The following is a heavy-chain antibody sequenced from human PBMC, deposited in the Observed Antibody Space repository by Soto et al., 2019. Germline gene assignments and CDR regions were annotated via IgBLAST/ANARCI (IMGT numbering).Heavy chain of an antibody. D-gene: IGHD6-19*01. J-gene: IGHJ6*02. CDR3: ARFIAVAGDGLYYGMDV. V-gene: IGHV4-30-4*01. CDR1: GGSISSGDYY. CDR2: IYYSGST. Sequence: SETLSLTCTVSGGSISSGDYYWSWIRQPPGKGLEWIGYIYYSGSTYYDPSLKSRVTISVDTSKNQFSLKLSSVTAADTAVYYCARFIAVAGDGLYYGMDVWGQGTTVTVSS.